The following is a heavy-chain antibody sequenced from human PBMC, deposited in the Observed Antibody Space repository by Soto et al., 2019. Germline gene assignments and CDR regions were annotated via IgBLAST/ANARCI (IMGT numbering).Heavy chain of an antibody. D-gene: IGHD2-15*01. J-gene: IGHJ4*02. Sequence: QVQLVESGGDVDQPGRSLRLSCAASGFTFSNYGMHWARQAPGKGLEWVAAILYDGSNKYYADSVKGRFTISRDNSKNTLYLQMNSLRAEDTAVYYCAGRTYYFDYCGQGTLVTVSS. CDR1: GFTFSNYG. CDR3: AGRTYYFDY. CDR2: ILYDGSNK. V-gene: IGHV3-33*01.